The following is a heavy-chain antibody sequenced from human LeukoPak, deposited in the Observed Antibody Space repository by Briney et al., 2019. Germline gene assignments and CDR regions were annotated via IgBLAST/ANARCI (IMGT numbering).Heavy chain of an antibody. Sequence: PGGSLRLSCAASGFTFSSYGMHWVRQAPGKGLEWVAVISYDGSNKYYADSVKGRFTISRDNSKNTLYLQMNSLRAEDTAVYYCARDGGRPFSSSSDYWGQGTLVTVSS. CDR3: ARDGGRPFSSSSDY. CDR1: GFTFSSYG. J-gene: IGHJ4*02. CDR2: ISYDGSNK. V-gene: IGHV3-30*03. D-gene: IGHD6-6*01.